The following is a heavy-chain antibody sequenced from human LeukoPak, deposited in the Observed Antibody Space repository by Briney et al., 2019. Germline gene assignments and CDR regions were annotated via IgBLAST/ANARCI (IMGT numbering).Heavy chain of an antibody. Sequence: ASVKVSCKASVYTFTGYYMHWVRQAPGQGLEWMGWINPNSGGTNYAQKFQGRVTMTRDTSISTAHMELSRLRSDDTAVYYCARVPSGYSYWYFDLWGRGTLVTVSS. CDR2: INPNSGGT. V-gene: IGHV1-2*02. CDR3: ARVPSGYSYWYFDL. D-gene: IGHD3-22*01. J-gene: IGHJ2*01. CDR1: VYTFTGYY.